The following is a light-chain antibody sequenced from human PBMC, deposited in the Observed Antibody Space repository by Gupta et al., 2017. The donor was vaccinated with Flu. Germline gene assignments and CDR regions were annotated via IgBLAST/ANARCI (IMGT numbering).Light chain of an antibody. V-gene: IGKV1D-12*01. J-gene: IGKJ5*01. CDR3: QQAKSFPLT. Sequence: PSSVSASVGDTVTITCRASQDISAWLGWYQQKPGKAPKLLIYAASNLQIGVPSRFSGTASGTQFTLTISGLQPEDSGTYHCQQAKSFPLTFAQGTRLEIK. CDR1: QDISAW. CDR2: AAS.